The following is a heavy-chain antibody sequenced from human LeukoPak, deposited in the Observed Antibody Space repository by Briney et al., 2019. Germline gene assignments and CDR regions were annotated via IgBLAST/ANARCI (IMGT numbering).Heavy chain of an antibody. CDR1: GFTFSSYS. CDR2: ISSSSSYI. D-gene: IGHD3-10*01. CDR3: ASGFGSGSYYPSGSNDY. V-gene: IGHV3-21*01. J-gene: IGHJ4*02. Sequence: GGSLRLSCAASGFTFSSYSMNWVRQAPGKGLEWVSSISSSSSYIYYADSVKGRFTISRDNAKNSLYLQMNSLRAEDTAVYYCASGFGSGSYYPSGSNDYWGQGTLVTVSS.